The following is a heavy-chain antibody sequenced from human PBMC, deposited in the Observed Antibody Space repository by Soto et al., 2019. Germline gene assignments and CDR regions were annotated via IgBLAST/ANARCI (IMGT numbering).Heavy chain of an antibody. Sequence: PGGSLRLSCAASGFPFSIYGMHWVRQAPVKGLEWVAVIWYDGSNKDYADSVKGRFTISRDNSKNTLYLQMKSLRAEDTAVYYCARGWDLDYWGQGTLVTVSS. J-gene: IGHJ4*02. CDR1: GFPFSIYG. CDR2: IWYDGSNK. D-gene: IGHD1-26*01. V-gene: IGHV3-33*01. CDR3: ARGWDLDY.